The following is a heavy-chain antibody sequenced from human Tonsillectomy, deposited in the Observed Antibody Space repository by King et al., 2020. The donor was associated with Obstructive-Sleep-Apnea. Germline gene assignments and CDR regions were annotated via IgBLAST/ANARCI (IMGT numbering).Heavy chain of an antibody. J-gene: IGHJ4*02. V-gene: IGHV3-23*04. Sequence: VQLVESGGGLVQPGGSLRLSCAASGFTFSSYGMSWVRQAPGKGLEWVSTISGSGGSTYYADSVKGRFTISRDNSKNTLFLQMNSLRAEDTAVDYCAKALVMGATFYWGQGTLDTVSS. CDR1: GFTFSSYG. CDR3: AKALVMGATFY. D-gene: IGHD1-26*01. CDR2: ISGSGGST.